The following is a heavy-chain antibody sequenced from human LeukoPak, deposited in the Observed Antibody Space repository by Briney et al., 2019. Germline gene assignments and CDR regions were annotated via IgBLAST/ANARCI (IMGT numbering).Heavy chain of an antibody. CDR2: IWYDGSNK. Sequence: PGGSLRLSCAASGFTFSNFGMHWVRQAPGKGLEWVAVIWYDGSNKYYADSVKGRFTISRDNSKNTLYLQMNSLRAEDTAVYYCAKDSAAAGTEFDYWGQGTLVTVSS. J-gene: IGHJ4*02. CDR1: GFTFSNFG. D-gene: IGHD6-13*01. V-gene: IGHV3-33*06. CDR3: AKDSAAAGTEFDY.